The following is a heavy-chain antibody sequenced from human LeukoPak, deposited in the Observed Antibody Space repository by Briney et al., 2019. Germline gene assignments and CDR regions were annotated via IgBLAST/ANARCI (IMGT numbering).Heavy chain of an antibody. D-gene: IGHD2-21*02. CDR3: ARDILAYCGGDCYPAFGY. J-gene: IGHJ4*02. V-gene: IGHV3-33*01. CDR2: IWYDGSNK. CDR1: GFTFSSYG. Sequence: GGSLRLSCAASGFTFSSYGMHWVRQAPGKGLEWVAVIWYDGSNKYYADSVKGRFTISRDNSKNTLYLQMNSLRAEDTAAYYCARDILAYCGGDCYPAFGYWGQGTLVTVSS.